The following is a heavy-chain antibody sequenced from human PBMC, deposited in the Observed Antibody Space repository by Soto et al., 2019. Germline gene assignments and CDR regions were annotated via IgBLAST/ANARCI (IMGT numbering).Heavy chain of an antibody. D-gene: IGHD7-27*01. V-gene: IGHV1-2*02. Sequence: ASVKVSCKASGYTFTGYYIHWVRQAPGQGLEWMGSISPHSGGPNYAQRFQGRVTMTRDTSMTTVYMEMSGLTSDDTAVYYCAREEQTGANYYLDYWGQGTLVTVS. CDR3: AREEQTGANYYLDY. CDR1: GYTFTGYY. J-gene: IGHJ4*02. CDR2: ISPHSGGP.